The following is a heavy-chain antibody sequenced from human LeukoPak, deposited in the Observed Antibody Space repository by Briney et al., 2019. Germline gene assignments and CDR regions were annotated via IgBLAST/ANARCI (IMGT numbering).Heavy chain of an antibody. D-gene: IGHD3-3*01. CDR2: FDPEDGET. Sequence: GPSEKVSCKCFGYTLTELSMNWVRQAPGKRLERIGGFDPEDGETIYAQKFQGRVTMTEDTSTDTAYMELSSLRSEDTAVYYCATLRFLEWLSPNNWFDPWGQGTLVTVSS. J-gene: IGHJ5*02. V-gene: IGHV1-24*01. CDR1: GYTLTELS. CDR3: ATLRFLEWLSPNNWFDP.